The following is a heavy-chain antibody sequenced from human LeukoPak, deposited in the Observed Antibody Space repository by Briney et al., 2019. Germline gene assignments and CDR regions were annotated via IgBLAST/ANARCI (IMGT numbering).Heavy chain of an antibody. CDR2: IYNSGST. CDR3: NYYGSGSYYRGVLDAFDI. CDR1: GGSISSGDYY. D-gene: IGHD3-10*01. V-gene: IGHV4-30-4*01. J-gene: IGHJ3*02. Sequence: PSETLSLTCTVSGGSISSGDYYWSWIRQPPGKGLEWIGYIYNSGSTYYNPSLKSRVTISLDTSKNQFSLRLSSVTAADTAVYYCNYYGSGSYYRGVLDAFDIWGQGTMVTVSS.